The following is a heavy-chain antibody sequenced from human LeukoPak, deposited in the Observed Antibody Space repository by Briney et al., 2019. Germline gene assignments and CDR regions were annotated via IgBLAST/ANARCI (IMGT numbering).Heavy chain of an antibody. J-gene: IGHJ5*02. CDR1: GYSFTSYW. Sequence: GESLKISCKGSGYSFTSYWIGWVRQMPGKGLEWMWIIYPGDSDTRYSPSFQGQVTISADKSISTAYLQWSSLKASDTAMYYCARQSGYYYDSSGPGWFDPWGQGTLVTVSS. CDR2: IYPGDSDT. CDR3: ARQSGYYYDSSGPGWFDP. D-gene: IGHD3-22*01. V-gene: IGHV5-51*01.